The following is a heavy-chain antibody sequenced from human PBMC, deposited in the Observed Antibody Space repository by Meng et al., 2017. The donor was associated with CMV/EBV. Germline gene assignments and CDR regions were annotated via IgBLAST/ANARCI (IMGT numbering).Heavy chain of an antibody. CDR3: ARGGLYYYDSSGHFDY. Sequence: VQLQGSAPGLLKPSETLSLTRTGSGGSISSYYWSWIRQPAGKGLEWIGRIYTSGSTNYNPSLKSRVTMSVDTSKNQFSLKLSSVTAADTAVYYCARGGLYYYDSSGHFDYWGQGTLVTVSS. D-gene: IGHD3-22*01. CDR1: GGSISSYY. J-gene: IGHJ4*02. V-gene: IGHV4-4*07. CDR2: IYTSGST.